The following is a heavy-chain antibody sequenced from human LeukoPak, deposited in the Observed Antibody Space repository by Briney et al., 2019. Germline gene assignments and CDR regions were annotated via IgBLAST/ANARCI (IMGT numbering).Heavy chain of an antibody. D-gene: IGHD3-22*01. CDR2: ISGSGGST. CDR3: AKGTMIVVNYYFDY. J-gene: IGHJ4*02. CDR1: GFTFSSYA. Sequence: GGSLRLSCAASGFTFSSYAMSWVRQAPGKGLEWVSAISGSGGSTYYADSGKGRFTIARHNSKNTLYRQMNSLIGEDTAVYYCAKGTMIVVNYYFDYWGQGTLVTVYS. V-gene: IGHV3-23*01.